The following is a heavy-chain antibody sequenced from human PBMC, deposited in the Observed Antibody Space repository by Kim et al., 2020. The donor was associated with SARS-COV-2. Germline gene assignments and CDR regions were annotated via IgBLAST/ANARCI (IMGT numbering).Heavy chain of an antibody. V-gene: IGHV3-11*05. CDR3: ARGGGYCSSTSCYDHFDY. CDR1: GFTFSDYY. CDR2: ISSSSSYT. Sequence: GGSLRLSCAASGFTFSDYYMSWIRQAPGKGLEWVSYISSSSSYTNYADSVKGRFTISRDNAKNSLYLQMNSLRAEDTAVYYCARGGGYCSSTSCYDHFDYWGQGTLVTVSS. J-gene: IGHJ4*02. D-gene: IGHD2-2*01.